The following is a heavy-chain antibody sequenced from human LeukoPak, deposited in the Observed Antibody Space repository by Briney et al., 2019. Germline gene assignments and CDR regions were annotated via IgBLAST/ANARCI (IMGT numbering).Heavy chain of an antibody. Sequence: GGSLRLSCAASGLSIRNFWMHWVRQAPGKGLEWVAIIDKDGNEIKYMDSVKGRFTLSRDNAKNSVYLQMNSLTTEDTALYYCVTDGDKWNDFEYWGQGTLVTVSS. J-gene: IGHJ4*02. CDR1: GLSIRNFW. D-gene: IGHD1-1*01. CDR2: IDKDGNEI. CDR3: VTDGDKWNDFEY. V-gene: IGHV3-7*01.